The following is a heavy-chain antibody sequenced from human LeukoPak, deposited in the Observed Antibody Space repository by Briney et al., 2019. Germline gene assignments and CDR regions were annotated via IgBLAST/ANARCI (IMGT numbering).Heavy chain of an antibody. CDR2: TNVNSGGS. CDR3: ARGRSTAWDDAFDI. V-gene: IGHV1-2*02. CDR1: GYTFTGFY. Sequence: ASVKVSCXASGYTFTGFYIHWVRQAPGQGLECMGWTNVNSGGSKYVQKFQGRVTMTRDTSINTAYMELSSLTSDDTAVYYCARGRSTAWDDAFDIWGQGTMVTVSS. J-gene: IGHJ3*02. D-gene: IGHD6-13*01.